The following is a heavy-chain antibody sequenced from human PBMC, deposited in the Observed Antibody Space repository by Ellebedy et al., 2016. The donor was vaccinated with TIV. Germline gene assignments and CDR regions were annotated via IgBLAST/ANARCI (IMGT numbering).Heavy chain of an antibody. D-gene: IGHD6-19*01. CDR3: ATSSGWYFYYFYY. V-gene: IGHV1-18*04. J-gene: IGHJ4*02. CDR1: GYTFTNYG. Sequence: AASVKVSCKASGYTFTNYGITWVRQAPGQGLEWMGWISAYSGDRNSAQEPQGRVTMTTDTSTNTAYMELRSLRSDDTAVYYCATSSGWYFYYFYYWGQGTLVTVSS. CDR2: ISAYSGDR.